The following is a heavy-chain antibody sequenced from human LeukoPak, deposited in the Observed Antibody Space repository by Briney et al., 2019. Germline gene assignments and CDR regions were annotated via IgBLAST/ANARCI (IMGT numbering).Heavy chain of an antibody. D-gene: IGHD3-22*01. CDR3: ARVGRNYDSSGYYYYFDY. CDR2: IYYSGST. CDR1: GGSISSGGYY. J-gene: IGHJ4*02. V-gene: IGHV4-31*03. Sequence: SETLSLTCTVSGGSISSGGYYWSWIRQHPGKGLEWIGYIYYSGSTYYNPSLKSRVTISVDTSKNQFSLKLSSVTAADTAVYYCARVGRNYDSSGYYYYFDYWGQGTLVTVSS.